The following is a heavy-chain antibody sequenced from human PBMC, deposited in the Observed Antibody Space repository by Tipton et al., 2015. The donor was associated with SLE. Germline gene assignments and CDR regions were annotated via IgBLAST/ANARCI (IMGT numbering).Heavy chain of an antibody. CDR2: IYFRGNT. Sequence: LRLSCTVSGGSVSDIPYYWGWIRQPPGKGLEWIGSIYFRGNTYYNPSLKSRVTVSVDTSRNQFSLSLTSVTAADTAVYFCVGETSGNWFDPWGQGTLVTVSS. CDR1: GGSVSDIPYY. J-gene: IGHJ5*02. CDR3: VGETSGNWFDP. D-gene: IGHD3-10*01. V-gene: IGHV4-39*07.